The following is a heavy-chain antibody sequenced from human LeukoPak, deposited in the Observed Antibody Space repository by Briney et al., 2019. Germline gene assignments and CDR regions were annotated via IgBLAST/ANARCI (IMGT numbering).Heavy chain of an antibody. CDR1: GYTFTSYD. V-gene: IGHV1-8*01. Sequence: ASVKVSCKASGYTFTSYDINWVRQATGQGLEWMGWMNPNSGHTGYAQRFQGRATMTRNTSISTAYMELSSLRSEDTAVYYCAGGDSANWFDPWGQGTLVTVSS. CDR2: MNPNSGHT. J-gene: IGHJ5*02. CDR3: AGGDSANWFDP. D-gene: IGHD2-15*01.